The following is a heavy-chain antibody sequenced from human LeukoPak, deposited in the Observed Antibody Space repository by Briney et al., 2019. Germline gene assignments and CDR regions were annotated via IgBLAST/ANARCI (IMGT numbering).Heavy chain of an antibody. Sequence: ASVKVSCKASGYTFTSYGISWVRQAPGQGLEWMGWISAYNGNTNYAQKLQGRVTMTTDISTSTAYMELRSLRSDDTAVYYCARNPLPVPYYGMDVWGQGTTVTVSS. J-gene: IGHJ6*02. V-gene: IGHV1-18*01. CDR3: ARNPLPVPYYGMDV. CDR2: ISAYNGNT. CDR1: GYTFTSYG. D-gene: IGHD2-15*01.